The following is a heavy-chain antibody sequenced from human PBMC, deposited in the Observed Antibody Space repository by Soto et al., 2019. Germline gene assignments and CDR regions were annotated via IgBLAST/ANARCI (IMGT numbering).Heavy chain of an antibody. CDR1: GFTFTTCW. Sequence: GGSLRLSCAASGFTFTTCWMTWVRQAPGKGLEWVANINKDGSETYYMDSVRGRFTISRDNAKNSLFLQMNSLGAEDTAVYYCACLPGGVDYYGGFDYLGQGAPVTVSS. CDR3: ACLPGGVDYYGGFDY. J-gene: IGHJ4*02. D-gene: IGHD3-16*01. CDR2: INKDGSET. V-gene: IGHV3-7*03.